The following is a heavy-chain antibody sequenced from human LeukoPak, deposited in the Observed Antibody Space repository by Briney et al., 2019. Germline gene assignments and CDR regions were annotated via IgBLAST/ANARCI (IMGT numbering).Heavy chain of an antibody. V-gene: IGHV3-7*01. D-gene: IGHD3-10*01. J-gene: IGHJ4*02. CDR1: GFTFSNYW. Sequence: GGSLRLSCAASGFTFSNYWMSWVRQAPGKGLVWVANIKHDGSEQHYVDSEKGGFTISRDNAKNSLYLQMNKRRAEDTAVYYCARDPRYYDSGDYYGGLDYWGQGTLVTVSS. CDR2: IKHDGSEQ. CDR3: ARDPRYYDSGDYYGGLDY.